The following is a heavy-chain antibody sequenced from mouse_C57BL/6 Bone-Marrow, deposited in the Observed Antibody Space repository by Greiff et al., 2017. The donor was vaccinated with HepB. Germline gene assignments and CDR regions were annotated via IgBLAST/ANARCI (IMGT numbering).Heavy chain of an antibody. V-gene: IGHV1-59*01. Sequence: QVQLQQPGAELVRPGTSVKLSCKASGYTFTSYWMHWVKQRPGQGLEWIGVIDPSDSYTNYNQKFKGKATLTVDTSSSTAYMQLSSLTSEDSAVYYCARSRYYCSSGFAYWGQGTLVTVSA. J-gene: IGHJ3*01. CDR1: GYTFTSYW. D-gene: IGHD1-1*01. CDR3: ARSRYYCSSGFAY. CDR2: IDPSDSYT.